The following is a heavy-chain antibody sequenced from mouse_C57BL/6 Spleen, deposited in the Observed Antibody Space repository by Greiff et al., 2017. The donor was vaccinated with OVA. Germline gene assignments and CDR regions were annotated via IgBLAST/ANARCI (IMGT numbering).Heavy chain of an antibody. Sequence: VQRVESGPGLVQPSQSLSITCTVSGFSLTSYGVHWVRQSPGKGLEWLGVIWRGGSTDYNAAFMSRLSITKDNSKSQVFFKMNSLQADDTAIYYCAKEELTGTEFAYWGQGTLVTVSA. J-gene: IGHJ3*01. CDR3: AKEELTGTEFAY. CDR1: GFSLTSYG. D-gene: IGHD4-1*01. V-gene: IGHV2-5*01. CDR2: IWRGGST.